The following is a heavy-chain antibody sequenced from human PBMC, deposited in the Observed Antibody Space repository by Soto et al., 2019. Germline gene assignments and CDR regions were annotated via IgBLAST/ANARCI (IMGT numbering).Heavy chain of an antibody. D-gene: IGHD1-1*01. J-gene: IGHJ5*02. CDR3: LRAWQLSP. Sequence: QVQLVQSGDEVKKTGASVKVSCRASGYTLTNYGIIWVRQAPGQGLFWMGWISGHNGNTLYAQNVQGRLTLIIDTSTDTAYMDLRSLKIDEAAMYYCLRAWQLSPWGQGTLNTVSS. CDR1: GYTLTNYG. V-gene: IGHV1-18*01. CDR2: ISGHNGNT.